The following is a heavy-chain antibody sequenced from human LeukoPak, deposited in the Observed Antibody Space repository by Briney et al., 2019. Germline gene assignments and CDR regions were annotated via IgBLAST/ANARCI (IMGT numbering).Heavy chain of an antibody. CDR2: IIGSDEST. CDR1: GFTFSSYA. J-gene: IGHJ4*02. Sequence: GGSLRLSCAASGFTFSSYAMSWVRQAPGKGLEWVSTIIGSDESTFYTDSVKGRFTISRDNPKNIVYLQMNSLRVEDTAVYYCAKDQSGSRAWGQGTLVTVSS. D-gene: IGHD1-26*01. V-gene: IGHV3-23*01. CDR3: AKDQSGSRA.